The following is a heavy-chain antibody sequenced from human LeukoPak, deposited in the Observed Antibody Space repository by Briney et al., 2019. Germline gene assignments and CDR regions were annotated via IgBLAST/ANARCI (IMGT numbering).Heavy chain of an antibody. CDR2: IYYSGTT. CDR1: GGSISNYY. Sequence: SETLSLTCTVSGGSISNYYWSWIRQPPGKGLEWIGYIYYSGTTNYNPSLKSRVTISVDTSKNQFSLKLSSVTAADTAVYYCARVGVGTMVRGVIDDYWGQGTLVTVSS. V-gene: IGHV4-59*12. CDR3: ARVGVGTMVRGVIDDY. J-gene: IGHJ4*02. D-gene: IGHD3-10*01.